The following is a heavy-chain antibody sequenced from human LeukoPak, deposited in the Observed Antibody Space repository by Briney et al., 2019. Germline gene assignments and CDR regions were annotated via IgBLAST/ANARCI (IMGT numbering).Heavy chain of an antibody. J-gene: IGHJ5*02. CDR1: GGSMSSYY. D-gene: IGHD3-10*01. CDR2: IYYSGST. CDR3: ARSRHLLWFGEFQAP. V-gene: IGHV4-59*08. Sequence: SETLSLTRTVSGGSMSSYYWSWTRQPPGKGREGIGYIYYSGSTNYNPSLKRRVTISVDTSKNQFSLKLSSVTAADTAVYYCARSRHLLWFGEFQAPWGQGTLVTVSS.